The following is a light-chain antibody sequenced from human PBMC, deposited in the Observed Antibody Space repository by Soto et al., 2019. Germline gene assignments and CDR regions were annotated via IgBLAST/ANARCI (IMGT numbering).Light chain of an antibody. CDR1: QSVDSSY. V-gene: IGKV3-20*01. J-gene: IGKJ4*01. Sequence: EVVLTQSPGALSMSPGERATLSCRASQSVDSSYFAWYQQRPGQAPRLLISETSTRATGIPDRLSGSGSGTDFTLTVSRLEPEDFAVYFCQQYGSYPLTFGGGTKVDIK. CDR2: ETS. CDR3: QQYGSYPLT.